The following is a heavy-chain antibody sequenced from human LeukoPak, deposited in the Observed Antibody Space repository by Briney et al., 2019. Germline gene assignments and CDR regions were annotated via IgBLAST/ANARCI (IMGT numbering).Heavy chain of an antibody. CDR1: GCTFTSYG. D-gene: IGHD2-8*01. Sequence: ASVKVSCKASGCTFTSYGISWVRQAPGQGLEWMGWINAYNGNTNYAQKLQGRVTMTTDTSTSTAYMELRSLRSDDTAVYYCVVGYCTNGVCYPLDYWGQGTLVTVSS. CDR3: VVGYCTNGVCYPLDY. V-gene: IGHV1-18*01. J-gene: IGHJ4*02. CDR2: INAYNGNT.